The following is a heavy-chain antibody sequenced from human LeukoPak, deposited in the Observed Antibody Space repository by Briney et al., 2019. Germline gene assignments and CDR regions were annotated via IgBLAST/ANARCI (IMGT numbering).Heavy chain of an antibody. Sequence: PGGSLRLSCAASGFSFSTSTMNWVRQAPRRGLEWVSSMSSSGSSIYYADSVKGRFTISRDNAKTSLYLQINSLRAEDTAVYYCARDSYWLGGTIGAFDIRGQGTMVTVSS. V-gene: IGHV3-21*01. CDR1: GFSFSTST. D-gene: IGHD3-10*01. CDR2: MSSSGSSI. CDR3: ARDSYWLGGTIGAFDI. J-gene: IGHJ3*02.